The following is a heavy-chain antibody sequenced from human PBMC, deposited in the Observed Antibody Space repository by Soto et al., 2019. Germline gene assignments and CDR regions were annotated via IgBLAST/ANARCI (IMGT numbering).Heavy chain of an antibody. Sequence: QVQLVEPGGGVVQPGRSPRLSCAASGFTFSSYAMHWVRQAPGKGLEWVAVISYDGSNKYYADSVKGRFTISRDNSKNTLSLQMSRLRAEDREVDYCAGVRYYYDSSGYYLLDFWGQGTLVTFSS. CDR3: AGVRYYYDSSGYYLLDF. CDR2: ISYDGSNK. CDR1: GFTFSSYA. V-gene: IGHV3-30-3*01. D-gene: IGHD3-22*01. J-gene: IGHJ4*02.